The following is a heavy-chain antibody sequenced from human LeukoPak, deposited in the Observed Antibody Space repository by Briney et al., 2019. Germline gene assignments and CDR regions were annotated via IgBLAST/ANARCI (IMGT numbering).Heavy chain of an antibody. CDR2: ISPYKGNT. V-gene: IGHV1-18*04. Sequence: ASVKVSCKASGYTFTSYGISWVRQAPGQGLEWMGWISPYKGNTNYAQKLQGRVTMTTDTSTSTAYMELRSLRSDDTAVYYCARYYYDSSGYYGYYYYYMDVWGKGTTVTVS. CDR3: ARYYYDSSGYYGYYYYYMDV. J-gene: IGHJ6*03. D-gene: IGHD3-22*01. CDR1: GYTFTSYG.